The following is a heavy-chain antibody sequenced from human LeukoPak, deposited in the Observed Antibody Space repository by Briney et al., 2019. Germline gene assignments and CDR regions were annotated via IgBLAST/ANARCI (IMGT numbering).Heavy chain of an antibody. Sequence: GGSLRLSCAGSRFTFSSYSMNWVRQAPGKGLEWVSYINSGSSTIYYADSVKGRFTIPRDNAKNSLYLQMNSLRGEDTAVYYCARDGVVVAGTRRAFDIWGQGTMVTVSS. J-gene: IGHJ3*02. CDR1: RFTFSSYS. CDR2: INSGSSTI. D-gene: IGHD6-19*01. V-gene: IGHV3-48*01. CDR3: ARDGVVVAGTRRAFDI.